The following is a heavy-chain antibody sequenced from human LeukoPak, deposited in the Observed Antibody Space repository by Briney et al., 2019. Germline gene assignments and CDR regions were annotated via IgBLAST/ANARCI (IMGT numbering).Heavy chain of an antibody. CDR3: ARDRASIAASRGFDP. J-gene: IGHJ5*02. V-gene: IGHV4-59*01. CDR1: GGSISSYY. CDR2: IYYSGST. Sequence: TSETLSLTCTVSGGSISSYYWRSIRQPPGKGLEWIGYIYYSGSTNYNPSLKSRVTISVDTSKNQFSLKLSSVTAADTAVYYCARDRASIAASRGFDPWGQGTLVTVSS. D-gene: IGHD6-6*01.